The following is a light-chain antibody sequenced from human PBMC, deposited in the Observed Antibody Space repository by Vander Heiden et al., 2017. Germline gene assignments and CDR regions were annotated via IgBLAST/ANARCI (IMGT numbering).Light chain of an antibody. V-gene: IGKV1-33*01. CDR1: QDSSNY. Sequence: DFQETQSTPSPSAPVGARVTITCLECQDSSNYLNWYQQKAGQAPKVLIYDASNLTTGVPARFSGSGSGTDFTFTISSLQPEDIATYYCQHYYNLPLTFGGGTKVEIK. CDR2: DAS. CDR3: QHYYNLPLT. J-gene: IGKJ4*01.